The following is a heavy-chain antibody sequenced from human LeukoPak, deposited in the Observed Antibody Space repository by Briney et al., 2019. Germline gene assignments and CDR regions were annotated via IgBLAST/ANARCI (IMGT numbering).Heavy chain of an antibody. J-gene: IGHJ5*02. D-gene: IGHD3-16*02. V-gene: IGHV4-34*01. CDR3: ARSRRLGELSPIPRWFDP. CDR2: INHSGST. CDR1: GGSFSGYY. Sequence: PSETLSLTCAVYGGSFSGYYWSWIRQPPGKGLEWIGEINHSGSTNYNPSLKSRVTISVDTSKNQFSLKLSSVTAADTAVYYCARSRRLGELSPIPRWFDPWGQGTLVTVSS.